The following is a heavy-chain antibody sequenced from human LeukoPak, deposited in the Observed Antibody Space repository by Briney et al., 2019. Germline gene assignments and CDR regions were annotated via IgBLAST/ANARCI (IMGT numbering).Heavy chain of an antibody. Sequence: PSETLSLTCAVYGGSFSGYYWSWIRQPPGKGLEWIGEINHSGSTNYNPSLKSRVTISVDTSKNQFSLKLSSVTAADTAVYYCAREVPPGYSSGWYYWYFDLWGRGTLVTVSS. CDR3: AREVPPGYSSGWYYWYFDL. D-gene: IGHD6-19*01. V-gene: IGHV4-34*01. CDR1: GGSFSGYY. J-gene: IGHJ2*01. CDR2: INHSGST.